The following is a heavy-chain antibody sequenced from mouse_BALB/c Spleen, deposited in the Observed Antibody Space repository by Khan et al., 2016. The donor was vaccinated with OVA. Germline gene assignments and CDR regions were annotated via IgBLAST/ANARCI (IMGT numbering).Heavy chain of an antibody. V-gene: IGHV5-6*01. J-gene: IGHJ3*01. D-gene: IGHD4-1*01. CDR3: ADHLTGSFGY. Sequence: EVQGVESGGDLVKPGGSLKLSCAASGFTFSSYSMSWVRQTPDKRLEWVASISSGGDYTYYPDSVKGRFTISRDNAKNTLYLKMSDLKSADTAMYYVADHLTGSFGYWGQGTLVTVAA. CDR2: ISSGGDYT. CDR1: GFTFSSYS.